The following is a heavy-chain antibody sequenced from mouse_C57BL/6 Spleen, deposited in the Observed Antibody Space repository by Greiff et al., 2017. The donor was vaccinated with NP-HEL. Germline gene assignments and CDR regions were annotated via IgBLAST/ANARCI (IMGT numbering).Heavy chain of an antibody. CDR1: GFTFSSYA. J-gene: IGHJ2*01. CDR2: ISDGGSYT. Sequence: EVKLVESGGGLVKPGGSLKLSCAASGFTFSSYAMSWVRQTPEKRLEWVATISDGGSYTYYPDNVKGRFTISRDNAKNNLYLQMSHLKSEDTAMDYWARGWDGGQYYFDYWGQGTTLTVSS. V-gene: IGHV5-4*03. D-gene: IGHD4-1*01. CDR3: ARGWDGGQYYFDY.